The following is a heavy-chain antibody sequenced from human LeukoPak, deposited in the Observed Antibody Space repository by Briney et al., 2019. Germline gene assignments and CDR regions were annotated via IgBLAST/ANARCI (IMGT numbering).Heavy chain of an antibody. CDR2: ISGSGGST. Sequence: GRSLRLSCAASGFTFSSYAMSWVRQAPGKGLEWVSAISGSGGSTYYADSVKGRFTISRDNSKNTLYLQMNSLRAEDTAVYYCAIPTSGSSWSDYWGQGTLVTVSS. CDR3: AIPTSGSSWSDY. D-gene: IGHD6-13*01. CDR1: GFTFSSYA. V-gene: IGHV3-23*01. J-gene: IGHJ4*02.